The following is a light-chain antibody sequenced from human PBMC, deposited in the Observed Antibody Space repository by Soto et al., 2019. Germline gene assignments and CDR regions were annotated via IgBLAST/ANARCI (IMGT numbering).Light chain of an antibody. CDR1: QSVSSSY. J-gene: IGKJ5*01. Sequence: EIVLTQSPGTLSLSPGERATLFCRASQSVSSSYLAWYQQKPGQAPRLLIYGASSRATGIPDRFSGSGSGTDFTPTITRLEPEDFAVYYCQQYGTSPPITFGQGTRLEIK. CDR3: QQYGTSPPIT. CDR2: GAS. V-gene: IGKV3-20*01.